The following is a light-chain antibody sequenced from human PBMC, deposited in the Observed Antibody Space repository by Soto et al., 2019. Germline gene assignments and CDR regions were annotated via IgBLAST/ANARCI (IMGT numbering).Light chain of an antibody. V-gene: IGKV1-5*01. CDR2: HAS. CDR1: QSISSY. J-gene: IGKJ1*01. CDR3: QHYNSYSVT. Sequence: DIQMTQSPSSLSASVGARVTITCRASQSISSYLNWYQQKPGKAPQLLIYHASNLESGVPSRFSGSGSGTEFTLTIRSLQPDDFATYFCQHYNSYSVTFGQGTKVDIK.